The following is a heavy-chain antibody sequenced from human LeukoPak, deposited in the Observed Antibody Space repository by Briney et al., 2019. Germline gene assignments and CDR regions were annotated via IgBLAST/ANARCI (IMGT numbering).Heavy chain of an antibody. CDR2: ISGDGGST. CDR3: AKELEYFQH. CDR1: GFTFDDYA. V-gene: IGHV3-43*02. J-gene: IGHJ1*01. Sequence: GGSLRLSCAASGFTFDDYAMHWVRQSPGKGLEWVSLISGDGGSTYYAVSVKGRFTISRDNGKNSLYLQMNSLRPEDTALYYSAKELEYFQHWGQGTLVTVSS.